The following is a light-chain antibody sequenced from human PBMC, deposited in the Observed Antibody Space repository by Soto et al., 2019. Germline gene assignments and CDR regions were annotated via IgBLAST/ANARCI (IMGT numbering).Light chain of an antibody. CDR1: QSVSSYY. Sequence: EIVLTQSPGTLSLSPGERATLSCRASQSVSSYYLAWYQQKPGQAPRLLIYAASSRTTGIPDRFSGGGSGRDFTLTISRLEPEDLGGDYCQECGSSPWTFGQGTKVEIK. CDR2: AAS. J-gene: IGKJ1*01. V-gene: IGKV3-20*01. CDR3: QECGSSPWT.